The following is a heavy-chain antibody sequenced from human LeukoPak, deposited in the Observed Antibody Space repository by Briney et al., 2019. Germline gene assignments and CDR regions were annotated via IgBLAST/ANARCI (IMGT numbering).Heavy chain of an antibody. CDR3: ARAYCSGGSCLRVTSSWFDP. J-gene: IGHJ5*02. D-gene: IGHD2-15*01. V-gene: IGHV4-31*03. Sequence: SQTLSLTCTVSGGSISSGGYYWSWIRQHPGKGLEWIGYIYYSGSTYYNPSLKSRVTISVDTSKNQFSLRLSSVTAADTAVYYCARAYCSGGSCLRVTSSWFDPWGQGTLVTVSS. CDR1: GGSISSGGYY. CDR2: IYYSGST.